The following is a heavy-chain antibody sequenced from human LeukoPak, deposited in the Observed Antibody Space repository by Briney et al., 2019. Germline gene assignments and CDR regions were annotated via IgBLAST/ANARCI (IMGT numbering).Heavy chain of an antibody. V-gene: IGHV4-59*01. Sequence: SETLSLTCTVSGGFISSYYWSWIRQPPGKGLEWIGYIYYSGSTSYNPSLKSRVTISVDTSKNQFSLRLSAVTAADTAVYYCARDLYHEYWGQGTLVTVSS. D-gene: IGHD2-15*01. J-gene: IGHJ4*02. CDR2: IYYSGST. CDR3: ARDLYHEY. CDR1: GGFISSYY.